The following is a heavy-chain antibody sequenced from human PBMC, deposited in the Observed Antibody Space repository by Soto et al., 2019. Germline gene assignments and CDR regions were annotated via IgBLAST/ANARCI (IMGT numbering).Heavy chain of an antibody. CDR3: VKGYKSGWSFLDY. V-gene: IGHV3-23*01. CDR1: GFTFSSYA. Sequence: EVQLLESGGGLVQPGGSLRVSCVVSGFTFSSYALSWVRQAPGKGLEWVSVISGSGASTYYGDSVKGRFTISRDNSKNTLNLQMNSLIVDDTAVYYCVKGYKSGWSFLDYWGQGSLVTVSS. CDR2: ISGSGAST. D-gene: IGHD6-19*01. J-gene: IGHJ4*02.